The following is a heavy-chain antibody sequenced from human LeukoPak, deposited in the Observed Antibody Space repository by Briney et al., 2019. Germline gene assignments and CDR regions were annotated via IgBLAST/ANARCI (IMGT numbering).Heavy chain of an antibody. V-gene: IGHV3-23*01. J-gene: IGHJ4*02. D-gene: IGHD6-19*01. CDR1: GFTFSNFA. Sequence: GGSLRVSCTASGFTFSNFAMSWVRQAPGKGLEWVSTITGGSGAKYYADSVKGRFTISRDNSKDTLYLQMHSLRAEDTAVYFCAKDTPLTTYTSGWSSNSFDYWGQGTLVAVPS. CDR2: ITGGSGAK. CDR3: AKDTPLTTYTSGWSSNSFDY.